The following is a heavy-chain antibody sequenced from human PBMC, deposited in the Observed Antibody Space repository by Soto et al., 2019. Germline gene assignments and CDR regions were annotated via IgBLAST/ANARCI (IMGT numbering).Heavy chain of an antibody. D-gene: IGHD1-26*01. Sequence: PSETLSLTCAVSSGSISVVNLLSWVRQPPGKGLEWIGEIHHSGNTNYNPSLKSRVTISVDKSKDQFFLKLNSLTAADTAVYYCARNGYYSCDYWGQVVLVRVS. V-gene: IGHV4-4*02. CDR1: SGSISVVNL. CDR2: IHHSGNT. CDR3: ARNGYYSCDY. J-gene: IGHJ4*02.